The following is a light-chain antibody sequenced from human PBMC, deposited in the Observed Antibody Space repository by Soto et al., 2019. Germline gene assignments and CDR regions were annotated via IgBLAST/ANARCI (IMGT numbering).Light chain of an antibody. CDR1: QGISKW. Sequence: DIQMTQSPSTLSASVGDRVSITCRASQGISKWLAWYQQKPGKAPQLLIYDASTLESGVPSRFSGSGSGTEFPLTISSLQPDDFAAYFCQQYDSYSWTFGQGTKVEVK. V-gene: IGKV1-5*01. J-gene: IGKJ1*01. CDR2: DAS. CDR3: QQYDSYSWT.